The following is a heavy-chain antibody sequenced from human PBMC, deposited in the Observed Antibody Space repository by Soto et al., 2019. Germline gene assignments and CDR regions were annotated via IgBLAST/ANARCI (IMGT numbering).Heavy chain of an antibody. Sequence: QVQLVQSGAEVKKPGASVKVSCKASGYTFTSYGISWVRQAPGQGLEGMGWISAYNGNTNSAQKLQGRFTMTTDTTTSTAYMELRSLRSDDTAVYYCARADYYGSGSYYSYYYYMDVWGKGTTVTVSS. CDR1: GYTFTSYG. D-gene: IGHD3-10*01. J-gene: IGHJ6*03. CDR3: ARADYYGSGSYYSYYYYMDV. CDR2: ISAYNGNT. V-gene: IGHV1-18*01.